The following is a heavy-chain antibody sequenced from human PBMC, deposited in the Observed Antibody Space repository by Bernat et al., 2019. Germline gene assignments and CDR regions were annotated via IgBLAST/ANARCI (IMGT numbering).Heavy chain of an antibody. D-gene: IGHD6-19*01. CDR3: ARDGASAWEVDY. J-gene: IGHJ4*02. CDR1: GFTFSSYS. Sequence: EVQLVESGGGLVQPGGSLRLSCAASGFTFSSYSMAWVRQAPGKGLEWASYISHTSGSVIHYAESVKGRFTISRDNARNSLYLQMNSLRDEDTAVYYCARDGASAWEVDYWGQGTLVIVSS. V-gene: IGHV3-48*02. CDR2: ISHTSGSVI.